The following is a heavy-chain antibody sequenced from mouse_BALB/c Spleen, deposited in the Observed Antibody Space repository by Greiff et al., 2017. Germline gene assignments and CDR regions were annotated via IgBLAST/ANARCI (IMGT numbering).Heavy chain of an antibody. Sequence: EVKLVESGGDLVKPGGSLKLSCAASGFTFSSYGMSWVRQTPDKRLEWVATISSGGSYTYYPDSVKGRFTISRDNAKNTLYLQMSSLTSEDTAMYYCARHELLRLPAPYFDYWGQGTTLTVSS. CDR1: GFTFSSYG. CDR3: ARHELLRLPAPYFDY. CDR2: ISSGGSYT. J-gene: IGHJ2*01. V-gene: IGHV5-6*02. D-gene: IGHD1-2*01.